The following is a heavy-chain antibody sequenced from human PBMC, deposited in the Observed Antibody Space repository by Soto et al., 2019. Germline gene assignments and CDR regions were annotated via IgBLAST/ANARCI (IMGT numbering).Heavy chain of an antibody. Sequence: GGSLRLSCAASGFTFSDCYMSWIRQAPGKGLEWVSYISSSGSTIYYADSVKGRFTISRDNAKNSLYLQMNSLRAEDTAVYYCASTAYCGGDCSPAFDIWGQGTMVTVSS. CDR1: GFTFSDCY. D-gene: IGHD2-21*01. CDR2: ISSSGSTI. V-gene: IGHV3-11*01. J-gene: IGHJ3*02. CDR3: ASTAYCGGDCSPAFDI.